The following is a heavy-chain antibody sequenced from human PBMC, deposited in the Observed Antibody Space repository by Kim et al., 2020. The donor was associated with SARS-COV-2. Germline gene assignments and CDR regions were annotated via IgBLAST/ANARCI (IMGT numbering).Heavy chain of an antibody. CDR3: ARGGYYDSSGWAGWFDP. D-gene: IGHD3-22*01. CDR2: IYYSGST. Sequence: SETLSLTCTVSGGSISSYYWSWIRQPPGKGLEWIGYIYYSGSTNYNPSLKSRVTISVDTSKNQFSLKLSSVTAADTAVYYCARGGYYDSSGWAGWFDPWGQGTLVTVSS. J-gene: IGHJ5*02. V-gene: IGHV4-59*13. CDR1: GGSISSYY.